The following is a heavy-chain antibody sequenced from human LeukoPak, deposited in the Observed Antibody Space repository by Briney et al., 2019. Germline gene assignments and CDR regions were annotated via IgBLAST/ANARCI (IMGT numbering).Heavy chain of an antibody. Sequence: SETLSLTCTVSGDSISSSYWSWIRQPPGKGLEWIGYVYYTGSSYYNPSLKSRATTSIDMSKNQFSLKLTSMTAADTAVYYCAGHGSGSYYKAFDFWGQGILVTVSS. CDR2: VYYTGSS. V-gene: IGHV4-59*01. J-gene: IGHJ4*02. CDR3: AGHGSGSYYKAFDF. D-gene: IGHD3-10*01. CDR1: GDSISSSY.